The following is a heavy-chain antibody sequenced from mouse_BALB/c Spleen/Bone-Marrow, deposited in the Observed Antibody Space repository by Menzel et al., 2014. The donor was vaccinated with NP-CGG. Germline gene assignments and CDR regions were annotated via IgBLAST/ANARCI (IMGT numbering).Heavy chain of an antibody. CDR1: GFTFSSYG. CDR3: ARPTTVVATGGSFDY. Sequence: EVKLVESGGDLVKPGGSLKLSCAASGFTFSSYGMSWVRQTPDKRLEWVATISSGGSYTYYPDSVKGRFTISRDNAKNTLYLQMSSPKSEDTAMYYCARPTTVVATGGSFDYWGQGTTLTVSS. CDR2: ISSGGSYT. D-gene: IGHD1-1*01. J-gene: IGHJ2*01. V-gene: IGHV5-6*02.